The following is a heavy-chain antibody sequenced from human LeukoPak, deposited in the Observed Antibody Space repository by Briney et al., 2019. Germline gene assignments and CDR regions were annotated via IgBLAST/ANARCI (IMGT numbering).Heavy chain of an antibody. J-gene: IGHJ1*01. CDR2: FKSDGST. CDR1: GFTFSTYW. D-gene: IGHD3-22*01. V-gene: IGHV3-74*01. Sequence: QPGGSLRLSCAASGFTFSTYWMHWVRQAPGKGLVWVSRFKSDGSTNYADSVKGRFTISRDNAKNTVSLQMNSLRPEDTGVYYCARAPSEIGGYYPEYFRHWGQGTLVTVSS. CDR3: ARAPSEIGGYYPEYFRH.